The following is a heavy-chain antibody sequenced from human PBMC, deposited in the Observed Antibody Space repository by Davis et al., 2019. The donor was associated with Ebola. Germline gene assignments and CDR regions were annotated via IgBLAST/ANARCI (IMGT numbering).Heavy chain of an antibody. CDR1: GFTFSNYA. Sequence: GGSLRFSCAASGFTFSNYAMTWFRQAPGEGLEWVSSICGSTGSTYYADSVRGRFTVSRDNSKNTLFLQLNSLRDEDTAVYYCAKETAAIPTRTDYWGQGTLVTVSS. D-gene: IGHD1-1*01. J-gene: IGHJ4*02. CDR2: ICGSTGST. V-gene: IGHV3-23*01. CDR3: AKETAAIPTRTDY.